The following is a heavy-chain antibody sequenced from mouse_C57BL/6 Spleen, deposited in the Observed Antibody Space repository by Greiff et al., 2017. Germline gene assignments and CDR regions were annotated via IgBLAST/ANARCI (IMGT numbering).Heavy chain of an antibody. CDR1: GYAFSSSW. CDR2: IYPGDGDT. D-gene: IGHD2-2*01. Sequence: QVQLQQSGPELVKPGASVKISCKASGYAFSSSWMNWVKQRPGKCLEWIGRIYPGDGDTNYNGKFKGKATLTADKSSSTAYMQLSSLTSEDSAVYVCARMDGYDPGWFAYGGQGTLVTVSA. J-gene: IGHJ3*01. V-gene: IGHV1-82*01. CDR3: ARMDGYDPGWFAY.